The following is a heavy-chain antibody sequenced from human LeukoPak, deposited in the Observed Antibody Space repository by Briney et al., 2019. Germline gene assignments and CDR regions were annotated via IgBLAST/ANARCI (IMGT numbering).Heavy chain of an antibody. V-gene: IGHV1-18*01. Sequence: ASVKVSCKASGYTFTSYGISWVRQAPGQGLEWMGWISAYNGNTNYAQKLQGRVTMTTDTSTSTAYMELRSLRSDDTAVYYCARGGRGYCSGGSCYSKFDYWGQGTLVTVSP. CDR2: ISAYNGNT. CDR3: ARGGRGYCSGGSCYSKFDY. CDR1: GYTFTSYG. J-gene: IGHJ4*02. D-gene: IGHD2-15*01.